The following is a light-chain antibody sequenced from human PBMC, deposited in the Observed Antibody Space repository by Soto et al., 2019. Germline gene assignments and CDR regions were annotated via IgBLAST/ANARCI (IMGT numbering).Light chain of an antibody. CDR2: DAS. CDR3: QQYNSYSGT. Sequence: IQMTQSPSTLSASVGDRVTITCRASQSISSWLAWYQQKPGKAPKLLIYDASSLESGVPSRFSGSGSGTEFTLTIISLQPDDFATYYCQQYNSYSGTFGQGTKVEIK. CDR1: QSISSW. V-gene: IGKV1-5*01. J-gene: IGKJ1*01.